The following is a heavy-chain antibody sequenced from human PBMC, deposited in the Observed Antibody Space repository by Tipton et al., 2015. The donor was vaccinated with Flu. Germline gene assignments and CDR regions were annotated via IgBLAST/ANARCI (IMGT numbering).Heavy chain of an antibody. CDR3: ARGQGDDYVWGSFRSTYYFDY. J-gene: IGHJ4*02. CDR1: GGSITSYY. CDR2: IYTSGST. V-gene: IGHV4-4*07. D-gene: IGHD3-16*02. Sequence: TLSLTCTVSGGSITSYYWSWIRQPAGKGLEWIGRIYTSGSTNYSPSLKSRVTMSVDTSKNQFSLKLSSVTAADTAVYYCARGQGDDYVWGSFRSTYYFDYWGQGTLVPVSS.